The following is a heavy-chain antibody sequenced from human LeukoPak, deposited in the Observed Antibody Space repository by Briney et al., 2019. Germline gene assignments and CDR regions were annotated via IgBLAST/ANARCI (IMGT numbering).Heavy chain of an antibody. Sequence: GGSLILSCAASGFTCSSYAMSWVRQAPGKGLEWVSAISGSGGSTYYADSVKGRFTISRDNSKNTLYLQMNSLRAEDTAVYYCAKDRAKVVVMYYFDYWGQGTLVTVSS. CDR2: ISGSGGST. J-gene: IGHJ4*02. D-gene: IGHD3-22*01. CDR1: GFTCSSYA. V-gene: IGHV3-23*01. CDR3: AKDRAKVVVMYYFDY.